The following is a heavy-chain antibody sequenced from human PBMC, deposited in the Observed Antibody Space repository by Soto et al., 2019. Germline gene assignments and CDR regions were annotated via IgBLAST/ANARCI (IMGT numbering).Heavy chain of an antibody. J-gene: IGHJ4*02. CDR3: AKIGVNSGWYYDN. D-gene: IGHD6-19*01. CDR1: GFTISSYA. Sequence: GGSLRISCVAAGFTISSYAMNWVRQGPGKGLEWVSGISGSGGSTDYVDSVKGRFTISRDISKNTMYLQMNSLRAEDTAVYYCAKIGVNSGWYYDNWGQGTPVTVSS. V-gene: IGHV3-23*01. CDR2: ISGSGGST.